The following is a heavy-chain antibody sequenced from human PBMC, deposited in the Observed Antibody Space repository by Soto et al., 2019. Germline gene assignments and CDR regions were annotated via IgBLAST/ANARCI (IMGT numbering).Heavy chain of an antibody. J-gene: IGHJ4*02. V-gene: IGHV4-39*01. CDR2: IYNGGGNT. CDR1: GASISSGDYY. CDR3: AGGSSSAWIDF. D-gene: IGHD6-25*01. Sequence: SETLSLTCTVSGASISSGDYYWGWIRQAPGKGLEWVGSIYNGGGNTYYSPSLKSRVTISVDTSNNQFFLRLNSVTATDTAVYFCAGGSSSAWIDFWGQGTLVTVSS.